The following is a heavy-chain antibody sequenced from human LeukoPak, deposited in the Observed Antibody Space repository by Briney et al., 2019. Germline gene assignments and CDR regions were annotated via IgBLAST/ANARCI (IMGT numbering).Heavy chain of an antibody. D-gene: IGHD6-19*01. Sequence: GGSLRLSCAASGFSFSTYEMHWVRQAPGKGLEWVSDISSSGSTVYYADSVKGRFTTSRDNANNYLYLQMHSLRAEDTAVYYRLLLAVASPQDYWGQGTLVTVSS. V-gene: IGHV3-48*03. CDR3: LLLAVASPQDY. CDR2: ISSSGSTV. CDR1: GFSFSTYE. J-gene: IGHJ4*02.